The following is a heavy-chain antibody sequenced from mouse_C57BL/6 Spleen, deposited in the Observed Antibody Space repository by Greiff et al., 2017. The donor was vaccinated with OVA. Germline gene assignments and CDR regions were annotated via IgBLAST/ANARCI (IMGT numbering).Heavy chain of an antibody. D-gene: IGHD1-1*01. Sequence: VQLQQPGAELVKPGASVRLSCKASGYTFTSYWMHWLKRRPGQGLGGIGMIHPIRGSTNYNEKFKSKATLTVDKSSSTAYMQLSSLTSEDSAVYYCARSMDYGSSPAYWGQGTLVTVSA. CDR1: GYTFTSYW. CDR3: ARSMDYGSSPAY. V-gene: IGHV1-64*01. J-gene: IGHJ3*01. CDR2: IHPIRGST.